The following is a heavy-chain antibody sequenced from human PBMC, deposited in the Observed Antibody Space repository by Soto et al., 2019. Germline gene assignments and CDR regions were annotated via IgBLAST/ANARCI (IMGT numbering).Heavy chain of an antibody. CDR3: ALRVRGITPSA. J-gene: IGHJ5*02. CDR1: GFSLTTSGVG. CDR2: IYWDDDR. D-gene: IGHD3-10*01. Sequence: QITLKESGPTLVKPTQTLTLTCTFSGFSLTTSGVGVGWIRQPPGKALELLALIYWDDDRRYTPSLKNRLTTTKDTSKNQVVLTMTNVDPVDTATSYCALRVRGITPSAWGQGTLVTVSS. V-gene: IGHV2-5*02.